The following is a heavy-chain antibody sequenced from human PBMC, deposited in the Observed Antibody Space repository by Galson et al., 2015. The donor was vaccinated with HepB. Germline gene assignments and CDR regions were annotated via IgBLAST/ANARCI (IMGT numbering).Heavy chain of an antibody. Sequence: LSCATSGFTFSNDWMTWVRQVPGKGLEWVSRIKRDGTEINYADFVKGRFTISRDNGKNTLYLQMNNLRGEDTAVYYCVRGAPIYSHLLYWGQGTLVTVSS. CDR1: GFTFSNDW. D-gene: IGHD4-11*01. V-gene: IGHV3-74*01. J-gene: IGHJ4*02. CDR3: VRGAPIYSHLLY. CDR2: IKRDGTEI.